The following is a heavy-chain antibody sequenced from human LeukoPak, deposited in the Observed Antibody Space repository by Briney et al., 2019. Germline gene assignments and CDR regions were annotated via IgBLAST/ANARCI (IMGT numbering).Heavy chain of an antibody. Sequence: ASVKVSCKASGYTFTTHAMNWVRQAPGQGLEWMGWINPNTGDPTYAQGFTGRFVFSLDTSVSTAYLQISSLKAEDTAVYYCARDNYGSGSYYNELDNRFDYWGQGTLVTVSS. D-gene: IGHD3-10*01. CDR3: ARDNYGSGSYYNELDNRFDY. CDR2: INPNTGDP. J-gene: IGHJ4*02. V-gene: IGHV7-4-1*02. CDR1: GYTFTTHA.